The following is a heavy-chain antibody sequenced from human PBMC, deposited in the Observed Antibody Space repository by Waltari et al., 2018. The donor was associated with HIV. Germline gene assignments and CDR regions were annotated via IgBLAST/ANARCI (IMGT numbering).Heavy chain of an antibody. V-gene: IGHV1-46*02. CDR3: VRAGLGGLIQDFDI. CDR1: GFILNDNF. D-gene: IGHD3-3*01. J-gene: IGHJ4*02. Sequence: QVQMVHPEIEMRNPGTSVRLSCQTSGFILNDNFIHWLRQGPRQRIEWVAVINSAEVDASSVQKFQSRLTLTRDLFTGSIHLDLMSLRTEDTAVYFCVRAGLGGLIQDFDIWGRGTQLVVSS. CDR2: INSAEVDA.